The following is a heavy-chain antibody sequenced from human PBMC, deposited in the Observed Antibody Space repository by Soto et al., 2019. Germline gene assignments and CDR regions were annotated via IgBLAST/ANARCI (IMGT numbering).Heavy chain of an antibody. V-gene: IGHV6-1*01. CDR1: GDSVSSNSAA. Sequence: PSQTLSLTCAISGDSVSSNSAAWNWIRQSPSRGLEWLGGTYYRSKWYNDYAVSVKSRITINPDTSKNQFSLQLNSVTPEDTAVYYCARDSPPSGYCSSTSCPMEGWFDPWGQGTLVTVSS. CDR3: ARDSPPSGYCSSTSCPMEGWFDP. D-gene: IGHD2-2*01. CDR2: TYYRSKWYN. J-gene: IGHJ5*02.